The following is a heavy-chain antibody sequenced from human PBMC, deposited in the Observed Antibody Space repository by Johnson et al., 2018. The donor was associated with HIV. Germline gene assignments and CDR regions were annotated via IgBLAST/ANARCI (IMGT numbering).Heavy chain of an antibody. CDR3: ARAFRSGWYPHDAFDI. V-gene: IGHV3-71*02. Sequence: VQLVESGGGVVQPVGSLRLSCAASGFTFSNYGMHWVRQAPGKGLEWIGFIRSNAYGGTTEYAASVTGKFTISRYDSKSFAYLHMNSLRAEDTAVYYCARAFRSGWYPHDAFDIWGQGTMVTVSS. CDR1: GFTFSNYG. CDR2: IRSNAYGGTT. J-gene: IGHJ3*02. D-gene: IGHD6-19*01.